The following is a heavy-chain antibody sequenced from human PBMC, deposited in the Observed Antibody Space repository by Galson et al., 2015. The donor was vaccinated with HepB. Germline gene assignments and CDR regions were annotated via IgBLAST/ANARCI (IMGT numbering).Heavy chain of an antibody. Sequence: SLRLSCAASGFTFSSYGMHWVRQAPGKGLEWVAVISYDGSNKYYADSVKGRFTISRDNSKNTLYLQMNSLRAEDTAVYYCAKDQSGIAAAAPDVYFDYWGQGTLVTVSS. V-gene: IGHV3-30*18. CDR2: ISYDGSNK. D-gene: IGHD6-13*01. CDR3: AKDQSGIAAAAPDVYFDY. CDR1: GFTFSSYG. J-gene: IGHJ4*02.